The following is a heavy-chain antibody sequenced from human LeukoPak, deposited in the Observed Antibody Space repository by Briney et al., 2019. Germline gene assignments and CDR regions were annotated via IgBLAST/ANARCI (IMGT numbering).Heavy chain of an antibody. CDR1: GFTFSTYS. CDR3: AKAAYGDYVNWFDP. D-gene: IGHD4-17*01. Sequence: GGSLRLSCAASGFTFSTYSMSWVRQAPGKGLEWVSSISDNSYWIYYADSVEGRFVISRDNAKNSLYLQMNSLRAEDTALYYCAKAAYGDYVNWFDPWGQGTLVIVAS. V-gene: IGHV3-21*04. CDR2: ISDNSYWI. J-gene: IGHJ5*02.